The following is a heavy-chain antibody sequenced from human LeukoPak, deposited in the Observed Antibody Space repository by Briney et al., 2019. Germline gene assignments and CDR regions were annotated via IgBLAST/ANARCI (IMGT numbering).Heavy chain of an antibody. CDR2: IKQDGSEK. D-gene: IGHD6-13*01. CDR3: ARVKQQLVRLLGRDTTYYYYYYIDV. J-gene: IGHJ6*03. V-gene: IGHV3-7*01. Sequence: GGSLRLSCAASGFTFSNYWMSWVRQAQGKGLEGVANIKQDGSEKHYVDSVKGRFTISRDNAKNSLFLQVNSLRAEDTAVYYCARVKQQLVRLLGRDTTYYYYYYIDVWGEGTTVTVSS. CDR1: GFTFSNYW.